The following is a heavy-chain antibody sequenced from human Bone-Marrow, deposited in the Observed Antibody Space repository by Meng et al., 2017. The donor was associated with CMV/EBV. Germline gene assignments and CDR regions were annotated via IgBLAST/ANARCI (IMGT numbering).Heavy chain of an antibody. CDR1: GYTITDFY. CDR2: INPNNSAT. D-gene: IGHD3-3*01. Sequence: ASVKVSCKASGYTITDFYIHWVRQAPGQGLEWMTWINPNNSATRYAQKFQGRVTMTWDASISTAYLELCGLISDDTALYFRAINFPPITIFMWGLGTMVTVSS. V-gene: IGHV1-2*02. J-gene: IGHJ3*02. CDR3: AINFPPITIFM.